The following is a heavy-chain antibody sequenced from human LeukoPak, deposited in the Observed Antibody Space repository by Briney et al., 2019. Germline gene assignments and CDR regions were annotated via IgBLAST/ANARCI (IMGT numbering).Heavy chain of an antibody. D-gene: IGHD6-19*01. CDR1: GFTFDDYA. V-gene: IGHV3-9*03. J-gene: IGHJ1*01. CDR3: AKASGIAVAGTTVYFQH. CDR2: ISWNSGSI. Sequence: GGSLRLSCAASGFTFDDYAMNWVRQAPGKGLEWVSGISWNSGSIVYADSVKGRFTISRDNPKNSLYLQMNSLRPDDIALYFCAKASGIAVAGTTVYFQHWGQGNLVTASS.